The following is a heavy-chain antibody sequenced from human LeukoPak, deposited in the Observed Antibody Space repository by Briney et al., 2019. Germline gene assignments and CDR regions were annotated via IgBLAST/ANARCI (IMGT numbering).Heavy chain of an antibody. Sequence: SETLSLTCAVYGGSFSGYFWSWIRQPPGKGLEWVGEINHSGSNNYNPSLKTRVTISVDTAKTQFSLKLSSVTAADTAVYYCARGPPYYDILTGYYNGKYFQHWGQGTLVTVSS. CDR3: ARGPPYYDILTGYYNGKYFQH. CDR1: GGSFSGYF. CDR2: INHSGSN. D-gene: IGHD3-9*01. J-gene: IGHJ1*01. V-gene: IGHV4-34*01.